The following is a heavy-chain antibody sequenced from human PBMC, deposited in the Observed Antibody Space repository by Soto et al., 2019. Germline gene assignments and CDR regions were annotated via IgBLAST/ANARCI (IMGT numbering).Heavy chain of an antibody. V-gene: IGHV4-31*03. D-gene: IGHD2-15*01. Sequence: SETLSLTCTVSGGSISSGGYYWSWIRQHPGKGLEWIGYIYYSGSTYYNPSLKSRVTISVDTSKNQFSLKLSSVTAADTAVYYCARGGGEYCSGGSCYSSWFDSWGQGTLVTVSS. CDR2: IYYSGST. CDR3: ARGGGEYCSGGSCYSSWFDS. J-gene: IGHJ5*01. CDR1: GGSISSGGYY.